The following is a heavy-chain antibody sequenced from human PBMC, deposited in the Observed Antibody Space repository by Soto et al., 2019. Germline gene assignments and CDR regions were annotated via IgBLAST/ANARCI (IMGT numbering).Heavy chain of an antibody. CDR2: ISGSGDRT. Sequence: EVQLLESGGGLVQPGGSLRLSCAVSGFTFSRFAMSWVRQAPGKGLEWVSGISGSGDRTSYADSVKGRFTISRDNSKNMIYLQMTSLRADDTAVYYCANRWLRDAVLVPDASVYFDYWGQGTLVTVSS. J-gene: IGHJ4*02. D-gene: IGHD2-8*02. CDR1: GFTFSRFA. CDR3: ANRWLRDAVLVPDASVYFDY. V-gene: IGHV3-23*01.